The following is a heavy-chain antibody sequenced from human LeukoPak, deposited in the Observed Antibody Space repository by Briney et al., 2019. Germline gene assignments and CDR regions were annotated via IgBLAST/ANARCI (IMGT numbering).Heavy chain of an antibody. D-gene: IGHD5-12*01. CDR3: ARQAISGYDPPPFDS. Sequence: PSETLSLTCTVSGGSISSSTYYWGWIRQPPGKGLEWIGNLYYSGSTYYNPSLKSRATISVDTSKNQFSLKLSSVTAADTAVYYCARQAISGYDPPPFDSWGQGTLVTVSS. V-gene: IGHV4-39*01. J-gene: IGHJ4*02. CDR2: LYYSGST. CDR1: GGSISSSTYY.